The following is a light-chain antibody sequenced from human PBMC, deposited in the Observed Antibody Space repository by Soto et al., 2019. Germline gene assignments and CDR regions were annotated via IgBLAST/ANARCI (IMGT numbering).Light chain of an antibody. CDR3: SSYTSSDTYV. CDR1: SSDVGVYNY. J-gene: IGLJ1*01. CDR2: DVS. Sequence: QSVLTQPASVSGSPGQSITISCTGTSSDVGVYNYVSWHQQHPGKAPKLMIIDVSNRPSGVSNRFSGSKSGNTASLTISGLQAEDEADYYCSSYTSSDTYVFGTGTKITVL. V-gene: IGLV2-14*01.